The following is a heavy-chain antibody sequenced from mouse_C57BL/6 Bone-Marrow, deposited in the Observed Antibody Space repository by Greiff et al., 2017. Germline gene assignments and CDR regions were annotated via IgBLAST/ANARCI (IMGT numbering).Heavy chain of an antibody. J-gene: IGHJ1*03. Sequence: DVKLVESGGGLVKPGGSLKLSCAASGFTFSSYAMSWVRQTPEKRLEWVATISDGGSYTYYPDNVKGRFTISRDNAKKNLYLQMSHLKSEDTAMYYCAREGYFDVWGTGTTVTVSS. V-gene: IGHV5-4*01. CDR3: AREGYFDV. CDR1: GFTFSSYA. CDR2: ISDGGSYT.